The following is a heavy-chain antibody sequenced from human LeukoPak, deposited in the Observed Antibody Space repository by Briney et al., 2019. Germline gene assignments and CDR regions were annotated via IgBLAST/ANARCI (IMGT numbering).Heavy chain of an antibody. Sequence: PSETLSLTCTVSGGSVSSYYWSWVRQAPGKGLEWVSAISGSGGSTYYADSVKGRFTISRDNSKNTLYLQMNSLRAEDTAVYYCAKEYSGGDYYYMDVWGKGTTVTISS. CDR2: ISGSGGST. V-gene: IGHV3-23*01. CDR1: GGSVSSYY. CDR3: AKEYSGGDYYYMDV. D-gene: IGHD1-26*01. J-gene: IGHJ6*03.